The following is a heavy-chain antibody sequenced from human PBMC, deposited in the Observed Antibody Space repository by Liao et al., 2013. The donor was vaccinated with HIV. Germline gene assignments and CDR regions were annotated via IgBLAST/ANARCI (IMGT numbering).Heavy chain of an antibody. CDR2: IYYGGTT. CDR3: ARDTNFWSGSGGIDL. D-gene: IGHD3-3*01. V-gene: IGHV4-59*11. Sequence: QVQLQEAGPGLVKPSETLSLTCSVSGGSFTTHYWTWIRQPPGRGLEWIGNIYYGGTTSYNASLKSRLTISIDTSKTQFSLTLLSVTGADTAVYYCARDTNFWSGSGGIDLWGQGNPGHRLP. J-gene: IGHJ5*02. CDR1: GGSFTTHY.